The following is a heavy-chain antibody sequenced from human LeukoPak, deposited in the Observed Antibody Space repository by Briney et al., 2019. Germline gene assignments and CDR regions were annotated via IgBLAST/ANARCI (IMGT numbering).Heavy chain of an antibody. V-gene: IGHV3-23*01. Sequence: GGSLRLSCAASGFTFSSYAMSWVRQAPGKGLEWVSAISGSGGSTYYADSVKGRFTIPRDNSKNTLYLQMNSLRAEDTAVYYCAKGTTVTYYYFDYWGQGTLVTVSS. CDR2: ISGSGGST. CDR3: AKGTTVTYYYFDY. CDR1: GFTFSSYA. D-gene: IGHD4-17*01. J-gene: IGHJ4*02.